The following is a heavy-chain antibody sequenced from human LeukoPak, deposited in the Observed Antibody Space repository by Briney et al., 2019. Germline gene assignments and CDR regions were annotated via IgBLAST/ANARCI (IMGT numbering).Heavy chain of an antibody. Sequence: GGSLRLSCAASGFTFSTFAMIWVRQPPGKGLEWVSSIFPSGGEIHYADSVKGRFTISRDNSKNTLYLHMNSLRAEDTSLYYCAKDRGSGYYDLDAWGQGTLVTVSS. CDR1: GFTFSTFA. D-gene: IGHD5-12*01. CDR2: IFPSGGEI. J-gene: IGHJ5*02. CDR3: AKDRGSGYYDLDA. V-gene: IGHV3-23*01.